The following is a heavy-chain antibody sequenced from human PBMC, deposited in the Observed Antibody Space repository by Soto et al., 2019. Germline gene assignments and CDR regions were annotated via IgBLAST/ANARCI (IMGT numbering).Heavy chain of an antibody. CDR2: IYQTGST. J-gene: IGHJ6*02. CDR1: GGSISSSGYS. CDR3: ARGPFRGFGELMPNYYDMDV. V-gene: IGHV4-30-2*01. D-gene: IGHD3-10*01. Sequence: PSETLSLTCAVSGGSISSSGYSWSWIRQAPGTGLEWIGYIYQTGSTSYNPSLRSRATISTDLSRNRFSLKLTSVVAADTAVYYCARGPFRGFGELMPNYYDMDVWGQGTTVTVSS.